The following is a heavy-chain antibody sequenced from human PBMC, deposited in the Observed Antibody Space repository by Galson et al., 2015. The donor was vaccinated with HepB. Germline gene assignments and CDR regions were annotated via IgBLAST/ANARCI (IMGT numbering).Heavy chain of an antibody. V-gene: IGHV1-24*01. CDR3: ATYEKYYYDSSGYYYAFDI. CDR1: GYTLTELS. CDR2: FDPEDGET. J-gene: IGHJ3*02. Sequence: SVKVSCKVSGYTLTELSMHWVRQAPGKGLEWMGGFDPEDGETIYAQKFQGRVTMTEDTSTDTAYMELSSLRSEDTAVYYCATYEKYYYDSSGYYYAFDIWGQGTMVTVSS. D-gene: IGHD3-22*01.